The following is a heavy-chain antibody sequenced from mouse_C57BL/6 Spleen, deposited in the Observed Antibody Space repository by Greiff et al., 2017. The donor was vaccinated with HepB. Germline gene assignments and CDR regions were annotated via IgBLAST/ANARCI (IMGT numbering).Heavy chain of an antibody. CDR1: GFTFSNYW. Sequence: DVKLQESGGGLVQPGGSMKLSCVASGFTFSNYWMNWVRQSPEKGLEWVAQNRLKSDNYATHYAESVKGRFTISRDDSKSSVYLQMNNLRAEDTGIYYCTGGNDYDSFFAYWGQGTLVTVSA. D-gene: IGHD2-4*01. J-gene: IGHJ3*01. CDR3: TGGNDYDSFFAY. V-gene: IGHV6-3*01. CDR2: NRLKSDNYAT.